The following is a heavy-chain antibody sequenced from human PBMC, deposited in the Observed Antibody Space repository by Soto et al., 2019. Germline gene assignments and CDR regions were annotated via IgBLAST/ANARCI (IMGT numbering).Heavy chain of an antibody. D-gene: IGHD1-7*01. CDR1: GGTFSSYA. Sequence: GASVKVSCKASGGTFSSYAISWVRQAPGQGLEWMGGIIPIFGTANYAQKFQGRVTITADESTSTAYMELSSLRSEDTAVYYCARDGRYNWNFGPDQRYYFDYWGQGTLVTVSS. CDR3: ARDGRYNWNFGPDQRYYFDY. CDR2: IIPIFGTA. J-gene: IGHJ4*02. V-gene: IGHV1-69*13.